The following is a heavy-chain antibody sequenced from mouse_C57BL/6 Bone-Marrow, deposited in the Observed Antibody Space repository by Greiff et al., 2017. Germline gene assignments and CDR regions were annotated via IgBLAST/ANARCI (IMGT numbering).Heavy chain of an antibody. CDR1: GYTFTSYW. V-gene: IGHV1-50*01. CDR3: ARRYGRAMDY. J-gene: IGHJ4*01. Sequence: QVQLQQPGAELVKPGASVKLSCKASGYTFTSYWMQWVKQRPGQGLAWIGEIDPSDSYTNYNQKFKGKATLTVDTSSSTAYMQRSSLTSEDSAVYDGARRYGRAMDYWGQGTSVTVSS. D-gene: IGHD1-1*01. CDR2: IDPSDSYT.